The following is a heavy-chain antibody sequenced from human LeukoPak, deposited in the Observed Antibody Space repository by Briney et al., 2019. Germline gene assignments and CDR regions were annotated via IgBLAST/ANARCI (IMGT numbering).Heavy chain of an antibody. CDR1: GFTFSSYG. D-gene: IGHD3-3*01. Sequence: GGSLRLSCAASGFTFSSYGVHWVRQAPGKGLEWVSYISSSGSTIYYADSVKGRFTISRDNAKNSLYLQMNSLRAEDTAVYYCAREVGSLEWLLYDYWGQGTLVTVSS. J-gene: IGHJ4*02. CDR3: AREVGSLEWLLYDY. CDR2: ISSSGSTI. V-gene: IGHV3-48*04.